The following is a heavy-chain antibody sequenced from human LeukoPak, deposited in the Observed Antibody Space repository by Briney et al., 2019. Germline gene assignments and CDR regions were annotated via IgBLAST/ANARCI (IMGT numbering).Heavy chain of an antibody. Sequence: SVKVSCKASGGTFISYAISWVRQAPGQGLEWMGRIIPIFGTANYAQKFQGRVTITTDESTSTAYVELSSLRSEDTAVYYCAQMPDGYNGVVDYWGQGTLVTVSS. CDR1: GGTFISYA. CDR2: IIPIFGTA. J-gene: IGHJ4*02. V-gene: IGHV1-69*05. D-gene: IGHD5-24*01. CDR3: AQMPDGYNGVVDY.